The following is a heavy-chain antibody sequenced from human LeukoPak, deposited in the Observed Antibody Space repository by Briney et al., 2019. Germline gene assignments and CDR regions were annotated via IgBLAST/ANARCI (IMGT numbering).Heavy chain of an antibody. V-gene: IGHV1-2*02. J-gene: IGHJ4*02. Sequence: ASVKVSCKASGYTFTGYYLHWVRQAPGQGLEWMGWIMPNSGGTHYARKFQGRVTLARDTSISTVYMELTTLKSDDTAVYYCARDFKVADFDFWGQGTLVTVSS. CDR2: IMPNSGGT. CDR3: ARDFKVADFDF. D-gene: IGHD6-19*01. CDR1: GYTFTGYY.